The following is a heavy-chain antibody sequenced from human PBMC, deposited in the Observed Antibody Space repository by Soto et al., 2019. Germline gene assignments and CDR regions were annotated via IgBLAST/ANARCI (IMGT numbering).Heavy chain of an antibody. J-gene: IGHJ5*02. CDR2: INANNGDT. D-gene: IGHD4-17*01. Sequence: ASVKVSCKASGYTFTGYYMHWVRQAPGQRLEWMGWINANNGDTKSAQKFQGRVTITRDTSASTAYMELSSLRSEDTAVYYCARTVGTTMTTKFDPWGQGTLVTVSS. V-gene: IGHV1-3*01. CDR3: ARTVGTTMTTKFDP. CDR1: GYTFTGYY.